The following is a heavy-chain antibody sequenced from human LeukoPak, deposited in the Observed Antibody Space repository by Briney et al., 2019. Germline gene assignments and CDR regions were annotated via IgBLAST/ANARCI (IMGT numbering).Heavy chain of an antibody. D-gene: IGHD2-21*02. CDR2: ISSNGGTT. Sequence: GGSLRLSCTASGFTFGDYAMSWVRQAPGKGLEYVSAISSNGGTTYYADSVMSRFTISRDNSKNTLYLQMSSLRTEDTAVYYCVKGVVVTAYLFRHWGQGALVTVSS. J-gene: IGHJ1*01. V-gene: IGHV3-64D*06. CDR3: VKGVVVTAYLFRH. CDR1: GFTFGDYA.